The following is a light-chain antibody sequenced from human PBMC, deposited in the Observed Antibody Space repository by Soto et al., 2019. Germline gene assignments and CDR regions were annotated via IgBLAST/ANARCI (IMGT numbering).Light chain of an antibody. CDR2: DAS. CDR3: QQPAHSPLT. CDR1: QSVTNNY. Sequence: EIVLTQSPGTLSLSPGERATLSCRASQSVTNNYVAWYQQKPGQAPRLLIHDASSRATGIPDRFSGGGSGTDFTLTISRLEPEDFAVYFCQQPAHSPLTFGQGTRADIK. J-gene: IGKJ1*01. V-gene: IGKV3-20*01.